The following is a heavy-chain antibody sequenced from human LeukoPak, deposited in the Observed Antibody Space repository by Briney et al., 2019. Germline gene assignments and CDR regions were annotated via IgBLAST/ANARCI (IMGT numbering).Heavy chain of an antibody. CDR1: GGSFSGYY. J-gene: IGHJ5*02. D-gene: IGHD6-19*01. V-gene: IGHV4-34*01. CDR2: INHSGST. Sequence: SGTLSLTCAVYGGSFSGYYWSWIRQPPGKGLEWIGEINHSGSTNYNPSLKSRVTISVDTSKNQFSLKLSSVTAADTAVYYCAREYSSGWYWFDPWGQGTLVTVSS. CDR3: AREYSSGWYWFDP.